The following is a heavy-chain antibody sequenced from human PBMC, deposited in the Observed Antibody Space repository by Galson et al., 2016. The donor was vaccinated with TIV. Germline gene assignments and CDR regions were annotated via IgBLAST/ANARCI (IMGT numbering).Heavy chain of an antibody. V-gene: IGHV2-5*02. CDR2: IYWDDEK. J-gene: IGHJ4*02. CDR1: GFSLSSNGVG. D-gene: IGHD2-21*01. CDR3: AHRRPLTYYFDF. Sequence: LVKPTQTVTLTCTFSGFSLSSNGVGVGWIRQPPGKALEWLALIYWDDEKRYNPSLESRLSIIKDTSKNKVVLTLTNVDPVNTATYYCAHRRPLTYYFDFWGQGALVTVSS.